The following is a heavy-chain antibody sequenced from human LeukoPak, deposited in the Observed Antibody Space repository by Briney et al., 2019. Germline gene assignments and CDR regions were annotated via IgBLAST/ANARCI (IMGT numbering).Heavy chain of an antibody. V-gene: IGHV3-30*02. D-gene: IGHD6-13*01. CDR3: AKDRGIAAAYYFMDV. CDR2: IPYDGSNE. CDR1: GFTFSNYG. Sequence: PGGSLRLSCAASGFTFSNYGMHWVRQAPGKGLEWVAFIPYDGSNEYYADSVKGRFTISRDSSKNTLYLEMNSLRAEDTAMYYCAKDRGIAAAYYFMDVWGKGTTVTVSS. J-gene: IGHJ6*03.